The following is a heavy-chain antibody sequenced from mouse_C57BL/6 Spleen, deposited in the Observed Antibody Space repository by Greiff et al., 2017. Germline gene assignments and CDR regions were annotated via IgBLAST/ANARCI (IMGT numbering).Heavy chain of an antibody. CDR2: IHPNSGST. D-gene: IGHD2-4*01. Sequence: VQLQQPGAELVKPGASVKLSCKASGYTFTSYWMHWVKQRPGQGLEWIGMIHPNSGSTNYNEKFKNKATLTVDKSSSTAYMQLSSLTSEDSAVYYGTRPRYYDREGLAYWGQGTLVTVSA. V-gene: IGHV1-64*01. CDR3: TRPRYYDREGLAY. J-gene: IGHJ3*01. CDR1: GYTFTSYW.